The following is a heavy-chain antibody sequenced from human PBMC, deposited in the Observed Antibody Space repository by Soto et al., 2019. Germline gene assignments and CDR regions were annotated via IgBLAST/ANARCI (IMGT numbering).Heavy chain of an antibody. CDR3: ARLGYCSGYSCYSTYYYGMDV. CDR2: IYYSGST. V-gene: IGHV4-39*01. CDR1: GGSISSSSYC. Sequence: PSETLSLTCTVSGGSISSSSYCCRWIRQPPGNGLEWIGSIYYSGSTYYNPSLKSRVTISVDTSKNQFSLKLSSVTAADTAVYYCARLGYCSGYSCYSTYYYGMDVWGQGTTVTVSS. J-gene: IGHJ6*02. D-gene: IGHD2-15*01.